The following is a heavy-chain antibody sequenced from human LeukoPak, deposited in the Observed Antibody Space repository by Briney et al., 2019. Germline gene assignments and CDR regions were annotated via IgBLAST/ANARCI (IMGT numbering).Heavy chain of an antibody. V-gene: IGHV1-69*13. CDR2: IIPIFGTA. J-gene: IGHJ4*02. Sequence: GASVKVSCKASGYTFTSYGISWVRQAPGQGLEWMGGIIPIFGTANYAQKFQGRVTITADESTSTAYMELSSLRSEDTAVYYCATDLVGATTTLDYWGQGTLVTVSS. CDR3: ATDLVGATTTLDY. D-gene: IGHD1-26*01. CDR1: GYTFTSYG.